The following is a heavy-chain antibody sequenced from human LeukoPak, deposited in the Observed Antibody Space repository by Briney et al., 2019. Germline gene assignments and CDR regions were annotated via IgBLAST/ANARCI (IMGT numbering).Heavy chain of an antibody. J-gene: IGHJ4*02. D-gene: IGHD1-20*01. CDR2: FDPENGER. Sequence: GASVKVSCKVYGYSLYELSIYWVRQAPGKGLEWMGGFDPENGERVYEQKFQGRVTMTEDSTTDTAYMEMSGLTSEDTAFYYCAITWSETLPNWGQGTLVTVSS. CDR1: GYSLYELS. CDR3: AITWSETLPN. V-gene: IGHV1-24*01.